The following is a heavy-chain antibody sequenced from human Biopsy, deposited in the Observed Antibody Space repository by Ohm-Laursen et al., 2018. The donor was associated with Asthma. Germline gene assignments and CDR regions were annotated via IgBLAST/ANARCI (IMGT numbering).Heavy chain of an antibody. CDR1: GYTFNSAG. CDR3: ARAVDYSHYYGIDV. D-gene: IGHD3-10*01. Sequence: SAKVSCTPSGYTFNSAGITWVRQAPGQGLEWMGWISVYNGNTKVAQKLQDRVTMITDTSTSTAYMELRSLRSDDTAVYFCARAVDYSHYYGIDVWGQGTTVTVS. V-gene: IGHV1-18*01. J-gene: IGHJ6*02. CDR2: ISVYNGNT.